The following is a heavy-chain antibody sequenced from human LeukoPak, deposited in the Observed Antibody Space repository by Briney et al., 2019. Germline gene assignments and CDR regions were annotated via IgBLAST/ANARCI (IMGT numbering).Heavy chain of an antibody. V-gene: IGHV5-51*01. CDR3: ARRRRANLPHYFEY. Sequence: GESLKISCQRPGSPLITYWIGWVRQVPGKGLEWLRRYYPSNSVTSYRPSFQGQVTISVDKSITTAYQQWSSLKASDTAMYYCARRRRANLPHYFEYWGQGALVTVSS. CDR2: YYPSNSVT. CDR1: GSPLITYW. J-gene: IGHJ4*02.